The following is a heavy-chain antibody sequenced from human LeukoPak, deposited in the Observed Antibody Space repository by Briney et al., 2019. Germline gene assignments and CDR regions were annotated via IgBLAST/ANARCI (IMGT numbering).Heavy chain of an antibody. V-gene: IGHV3-30*04. J-gene: IGHJ4*02. Sequence: GGSPRLSCAASGFTFSSYAMHWVRQAPGKGLEWVAVISYDGSNKYYADSVKGRFTISRDNSKNTLYLQMNSLRAEDTAVYYCAKIYGLTHPDYWGQGTLVTVSS. CDR1: GFTFSSYA. CDR3: AKIYGLTHPDY. D-gene: IGHD2/OR15-2a*01. CDR2: ISYDGSNK.